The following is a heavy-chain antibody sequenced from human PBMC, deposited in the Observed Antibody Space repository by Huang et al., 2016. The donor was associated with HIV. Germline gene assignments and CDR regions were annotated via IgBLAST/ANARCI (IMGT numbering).Heavy chain of an antibody. D-gene: IGHD6-13*01. J-gene: IGHJ4*02. Sequence: QLQLQESGPGQVKPSETLSLTCSVSGDFISSTNYYWGWIRQSPGKGLEWVGSVYKRWSTNYNPSLKSRVTLALDTSRNQFSLRLNSVTAADTAVYYCASQHIGAAATWFWGRGTQVAVSS. V-gene: IGHV4-39*01. CDR3: ASQHIGAAATWF. CDR1: GDFISSTNYY. CDR2: VYKRWST.